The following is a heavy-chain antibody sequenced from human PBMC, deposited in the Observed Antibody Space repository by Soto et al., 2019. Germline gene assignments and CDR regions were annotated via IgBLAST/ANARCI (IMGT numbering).Heavy chain of an antibody. D-gene: IGHD5-12*01. Sequence: QVQLQESGPGLVKPSETLSLTCTVSGGSISSYYWSWIRQPPGKGLEWIGYIYYSGSTNYNPSLKSRVTISVDTSKNQFSLKLSSVTAADTAVYYCARAKDGYNFILLDYWGQGTLVTVSS. CDR2: IYYSGST. CDR3: ARAKDGYNFILLDY. CDR1: GGSISSYY. V-gene: IGHV4-59*01. J-gene: IGHJ4*02.